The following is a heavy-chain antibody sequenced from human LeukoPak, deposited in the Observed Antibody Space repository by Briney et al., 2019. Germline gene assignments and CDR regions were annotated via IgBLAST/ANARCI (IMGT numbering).Heavy chain of an antibody. CDR1: GFTFSSHW. D-gene: IGHD4-17*01. CDR3: ARQKYGDEEYYFDY. Sequence: GGSLRLSCAASGFTFSSHWMSWVRQAPGKGLEWVANIKQDGSEKYYVDSVKGRFTISRANAKNSLYLQMNRLRAEDTAVYYCARQKYGDEEYYFDYWGQGTLVTVSS. CDR2: IKQDGSEK. V-gene: IGHV3-7*01. J-gene: IGHJ4*02.